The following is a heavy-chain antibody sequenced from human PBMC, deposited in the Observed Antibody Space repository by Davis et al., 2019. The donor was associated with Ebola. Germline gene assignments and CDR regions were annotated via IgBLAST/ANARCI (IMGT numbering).Heavy chain of an antibody. CDR3: ARGRCSSTSCYISYYYYGMDV. CDR1: GYTFTSYD. CDR2: MNPNSGNT. V-gene: IGHV1-8*01. J-gene: IGHJ6*02. D-gene: IGHD2-2*02. Sequence: AASVKVSCKASGYTFTSYDINWVRQATGQGLEWMGWMNPNSGNTGYAQKFQGWVTMTRDTSISTAYMELSRLRSDDTAVYYCARGRCSSTSCYISYYYYGMDVWGQGTTVTVSS.